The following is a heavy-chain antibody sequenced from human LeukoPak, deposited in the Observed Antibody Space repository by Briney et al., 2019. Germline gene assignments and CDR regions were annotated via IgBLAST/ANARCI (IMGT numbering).Heavy chain of an antibody. CDR1: GFIFSNYW. V-gene: IGHV3-7*01. Sequence: GGSLRLSCEASGFIFSNYWMSWVRQALGKGLEWVANIKQDGSAKNYVDSMEGRFIISRDNAKNLLYLQMNSLGAEDTAVYYCVRTSRSISSDYWGQGTQVTVSS. J-gene: IGHJ4*02. D-gene: IGHD3-3*02. CDR3: VRTSRSISSDY. CDR2: IKQDGSAK.